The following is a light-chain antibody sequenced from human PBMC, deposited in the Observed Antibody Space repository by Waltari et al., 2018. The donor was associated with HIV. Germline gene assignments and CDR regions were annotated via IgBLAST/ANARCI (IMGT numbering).Light chain of an antibody. V-gene: IGKV1-5*03. CDR1: QDVDNW. CDR3: QQYNSDFYT. Sequence: DIQMTQSPSPLPASVGDRVTITCRASQDVDNWLAWYQQKSGKAPKLLIYKASNLEQGVPSRFSGSASGTVFTLIIDSLQPDDFATYYCQQYNSDFYTFGPGTKLE. J-gene: IGKJ2*01. CDR2: KAS.